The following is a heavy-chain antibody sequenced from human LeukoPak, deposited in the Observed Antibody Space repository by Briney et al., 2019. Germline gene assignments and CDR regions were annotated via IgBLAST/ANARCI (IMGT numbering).Heavy chain of an antibody. J-gene: IGHJ4*02. D-gene: IGHD3-10*01. V-gene: IGHV5-51*01. CDR2: IYPGDSDT. Sequence: GESLKISCKGSGYSFTSYWIGWVRQLPGKGLEWMGIIYPGDSDTRYSPSFQGQVTISADKSISTAYLQWSSLKASDTAMYYCARGEGYGGFGELLVYWGQGTLVTVSS. CDR1: GYSFTSYW. CDR3: ARGEGYGGFGELLVY.